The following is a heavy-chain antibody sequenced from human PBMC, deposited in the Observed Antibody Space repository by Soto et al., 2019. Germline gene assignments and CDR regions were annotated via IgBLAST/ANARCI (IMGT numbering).Heavy chain of an antibody. D-gene: IGHD1-20*01. CDR1: GFTFSSYG. V-gene: IGHV3-33*01. CDR3: ARDEVGIWFDY. CDR2: IWYDGSNK. J-gene: IGHJ4*02. Sequence: QVQLVESGGGVVQPGRSLRLSCAASGFTFSSYGMHWVRQAPGKGLEWVAVIWYDGSNKYYADSVKGRFTISRDNSKNTPYLQMNSLRAEDTAVYYCARDEVGIWFDYWGQGTLVTVSS.